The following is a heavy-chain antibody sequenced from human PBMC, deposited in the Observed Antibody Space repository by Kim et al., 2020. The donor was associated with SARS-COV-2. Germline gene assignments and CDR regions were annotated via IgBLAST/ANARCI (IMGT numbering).Heavy chain of an antibody. Sequence: SETLSLTCTVSGGSISSSSYYWGWIRQPPGKGLEWIGSIYYSGSTYYNPSLKSRVTISVDTSKNQFSLKLSSVTAADTAVYYCARQARDFPVRANWFDPWGQGTLVTVSS. CDR1: GGSISSSSYY. CDR2: IYYSGST. CDR3: ARQARDFPVRANWFDP. D-gene: IGHD3-10*01. J-gene: IGHJ5*02. V-gene: IGHV4-39*01.